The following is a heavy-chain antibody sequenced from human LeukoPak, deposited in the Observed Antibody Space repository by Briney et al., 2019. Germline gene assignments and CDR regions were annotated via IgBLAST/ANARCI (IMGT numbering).Heavy chain of an antibody. CDR1: GYTFTNYA. Sequence: GASVKVSCKASGYTFTNYAIHWVRQAPGQRLEWMAWSNAGNTNKRYLQEFQGRVTITRDTSASTAYMELSSLRSEDMAVYYCARGSNYAFDIWGQGTMVTVAS. CDR3: ARGSNYAFDI. J-gene: IGHJ3*02. V-gene: IGHV1-3*02. CDR2: SNAGNTNK. D-gene: IGHD1-26*01.